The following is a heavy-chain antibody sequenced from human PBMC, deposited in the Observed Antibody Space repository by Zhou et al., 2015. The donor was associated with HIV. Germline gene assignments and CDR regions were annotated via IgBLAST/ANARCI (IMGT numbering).Heavy chain of an antibody. J-gene: IGHJ5*02. CDR1: GGTFSSYT. CDR3: ARLYCSSTSCYTGPNWFDP. D-gene: IGHD2-2*02. Sequence: QVQLVQSGAEVKKPGSSVRVSCKASGGTFSSYTISWVRQAPGQGLEWMGRIIPILGIANYAQKFQGRVTITADKSTSTAYMELSSLRSEDTAVYYCARLYCSSTSCYTGPNWFDPWGQGTLVTVSS. CDR2: IIPILGIA. V-gene: IGHV1-69*02.